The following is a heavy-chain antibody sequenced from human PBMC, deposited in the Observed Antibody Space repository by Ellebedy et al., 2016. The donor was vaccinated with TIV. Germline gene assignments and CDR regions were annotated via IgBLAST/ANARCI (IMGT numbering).Heavy chain of an antibody. D-gene: IGHD6-19*01. CDR1: GFTFRNYW. Sequence: GESLKISXAASGFTFRNYWMSWARQTPGKGLEWVAIIKNDGSGIHYVDSVRGRFTISRDNAKNSLYLQMSSLRAEDTAVYYCARDGSIAVDGTSDYWGQGTLVTVSS. CDR3: ARDGSIAVDGTSDY. J-gene: IGHJ4*02. CDR2: IKNDGSGI. V-gene: IGHV3-7*01.